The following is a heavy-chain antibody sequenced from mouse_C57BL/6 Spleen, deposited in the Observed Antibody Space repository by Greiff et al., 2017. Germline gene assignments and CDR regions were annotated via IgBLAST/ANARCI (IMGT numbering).Heavy chain of an antibody. CDR1: GYTFTSYW. D-gene: IGHD2-4*01. CDR3: ARKADYDDVPFAY. J-gene: IGHJ3*01. Sequence: QVQLQQSGAELVMPGASVKLSCKASGYTFTSYWMHWVKQRPGQGLEWIGEIDPSDSYTNYNQKFKGKSTLTVDKSSSTAYMQLSSLTSEDSAVYYCARKADYDDVPFAYWGQGTLVTVSA. CDR2: IDPSDSYT. V-gene: IGHV1-69*01.